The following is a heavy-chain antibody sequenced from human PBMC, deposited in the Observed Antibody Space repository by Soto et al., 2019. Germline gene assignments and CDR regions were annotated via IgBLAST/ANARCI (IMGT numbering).Heavy chain of an antibody. V-gene: IGHV3-53*01. Sequence: AGGSLRLSCAASGFTVSSNYMSWARQAPGKGLEWVSVIYSGGSTYYADSVKGRFTISRDNSKNTLYLQMNSLRAEDTAVYYCARDPPGNVWGQGTLVTVSS. CDR1: GFTVSSNY. J-gene: IGHJ4*02. D-gene: IGHD3-16*01. CDR3: ARDPPGNV. CDR2: IYSGGST.